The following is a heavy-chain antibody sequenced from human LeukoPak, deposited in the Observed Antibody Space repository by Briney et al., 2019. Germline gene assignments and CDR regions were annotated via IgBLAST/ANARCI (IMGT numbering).Heavy chain of an antibody. J-gene: IGHJ4*02. D-gene: IGHD4-17*01. CDR1: GYTFTSYY. CDR3: ARSSVTTDLGY. CDR2: INPNSGGT. V-gene: IGHV1-2*04. Sequence: ASVKVSCKASGYTFTSYYMHWVRQAPGQGLEWMGWINPNSGGTNYAQKFQGWVTMTRDTSISTAYMELSRLRSDDTAVYYCARSSVTTDLGYWGQGTLVTVSS.